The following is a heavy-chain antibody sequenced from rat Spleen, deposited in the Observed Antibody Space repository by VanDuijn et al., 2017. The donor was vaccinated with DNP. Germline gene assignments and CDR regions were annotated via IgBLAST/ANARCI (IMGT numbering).Heavy chain of an antibody. CDR3: VRELGAGAY. Sequence: EVQLVESGGGLVRPGRSLKLSCAASGFIFSNYDMAWVRQAPTKGLEWVASITSSGDNTFYRDSVKGRFTVSRDNAKSTLYLQMDSLRSDDTAPYYCVRELGAGAYWGQGTLVTVSS. V-gene: IGHV5-25*01. CDR1: GFIFSNYD. J-gene: IGHJ3*01. CDR2: ITSSGDNT. D-gene: IGHD5-1*01.